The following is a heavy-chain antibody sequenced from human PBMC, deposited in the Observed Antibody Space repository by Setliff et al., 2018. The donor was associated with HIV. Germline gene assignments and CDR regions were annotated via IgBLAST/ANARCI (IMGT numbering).Heavy chain of an antibody. J-gene: IGHJ6*02. V-gene: IGHV1-3*04. D-gene: IGHD1-26*01. CDR2: INTGNENT. CDR1: GYTFSQYA. Sequence: ASVKVSCKASGYTFSQYALHWVRQAPGQRLEWMGWINTGNENTRYSQKFQGRVSIIRDRSANTACMELTNLRSDDSAIYYCARVSGGRPGNYYYAMDVWGQGTTVTVSS. CDR3: ARVSGGRPGNYYYAMDV.